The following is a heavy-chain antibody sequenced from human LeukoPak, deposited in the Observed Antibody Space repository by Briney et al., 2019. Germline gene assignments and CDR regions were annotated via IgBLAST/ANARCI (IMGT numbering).Heavy chain of an antibody. CDR3: AKDTVPGYSGSHGGGMDV. D-gene: IGHD1-26*01. J-gene: IGHJ6*02. Sequence: PGGSLRLSCGASGFTFSSYGMHWVRQAPGKGLEWVTFIRYDGSYKYYADSVKGRFTISRDNSKNTLYLQMNSLRTEDTAVYYCAKDTVPGYSGSHGGGMDVWGQGTTVTVSS. V-gene: IGHV3-30*02. CDR1: GFTFSSYG. CDR2: IRYDGSYK.